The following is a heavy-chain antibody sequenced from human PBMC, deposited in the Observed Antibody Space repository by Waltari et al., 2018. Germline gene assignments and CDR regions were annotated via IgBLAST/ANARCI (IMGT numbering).Heavy chain of an antibody. CDR2: IYYSGST. CDR3: ARDLVYSSLLYYYYGMDV. J-gene: IGHJ6*02. V-gene: IGHV4-39*07. D-gene: IGHD6-13*01. Sequence: QLQLQESGPGLVKPSETLSLTCTVSGGSISSSSYYWGWIRPPPGKGLEWIGSIYYSGSTYYNPSLKSRVTISVDTSKNQFSLKLSSVTAADTAVYYCARDLVYSSLLYYYYGMDVWGQGTTVTVSS. CDR1: GGSISSSSYY.